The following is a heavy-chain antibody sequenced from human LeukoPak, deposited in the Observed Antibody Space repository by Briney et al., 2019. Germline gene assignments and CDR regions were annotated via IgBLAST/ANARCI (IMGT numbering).Heavy chain of an antibody. CDR2: ISSGGNTI. D-gene: IGHD3-22*01. V-gene: IGHV3-48*03. Sequence: PGGSLRLSCAASGFTFSSYEMNWVRQAPGKGLEWVSYISSGGNTIYHADSVKGRFTISRDNAKNSLYLQMHSLRAEDTAVYYCARDRPNYYGSDGHYYRRDGDYWGRGTLVSVSS. CDR3: ARDRPNYYGSDGHYYRRDGDY. J-gene: IGHJ4*02. CDR1: GFTFSSYE.